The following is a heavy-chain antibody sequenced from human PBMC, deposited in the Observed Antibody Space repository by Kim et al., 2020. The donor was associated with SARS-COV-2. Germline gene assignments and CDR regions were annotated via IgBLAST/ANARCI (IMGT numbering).Heavy chain of an antibody. D-gene: IGHD2-15*01. Sequence: GGSLRLSCAASGFTFSDYYMSWIRQAPGKGLEWVSYISSSGSTIYYADSVKGRFTISRDNAKNSLYLQMNSLRAEDTAVYYCARDRKKGVVVAATGGSHYYSYGMDVWGQGTTVTVSS. J-gene: IGHJ6*02. V-gene: IGHV3-11*01. CDR2: ISSSGSTI. CDR3: ARDRKKGVVVAATGGSHYYSYGMDV. CDR1: GFTFSDYY.